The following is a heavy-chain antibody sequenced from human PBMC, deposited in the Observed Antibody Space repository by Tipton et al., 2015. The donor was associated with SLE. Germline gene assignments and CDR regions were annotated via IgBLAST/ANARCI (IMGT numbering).Heavy chain of an antibody. CDR1: GFIFNSHV. CDR3: AREGITVTDVGAFDI. J-gene: IGHJ3*02. CDR2: ISSNGGDT. V-gene: IGHV3-64*02. Sequence: GSLRLSCAASGFIFNSHVMHWVRQAPGKGLEYVSAISSNGGDTYYADSVKGRFTLSRDNFKSTLYLQMGSLRVEDMAVYYCAREGITVTDVGAFDIWGQGTMVIVSS. D-gene: IGHD1-20*01.